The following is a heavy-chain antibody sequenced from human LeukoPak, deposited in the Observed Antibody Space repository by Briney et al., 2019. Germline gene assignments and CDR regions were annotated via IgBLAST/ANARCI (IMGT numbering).Heavy chain of an antibody. J-gene: IGHJ4*02. CDR2: IYYSGST. V-gene: IGHV4-31*03. Sequence: SQTLSLTCTVSGGSISSGGYYWSWIRQHPGKGLEWIGYIYYSGSTYYNPSLKSRVTISVDTSKNQFSLKVSSVTAADTAVYYCARDSAGQQSSLFDYWGQGTLVTVSS. CDR1: GGSISSGGYY. D-gene: IGHD6-13*01. CDR3: ARDSAGQQSSLFDY.